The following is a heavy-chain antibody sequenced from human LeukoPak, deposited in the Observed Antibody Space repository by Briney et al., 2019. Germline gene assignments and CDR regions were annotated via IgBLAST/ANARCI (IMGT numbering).Heavy chain of an antibody. D-gene: IGHD6-19*01. Sequence: GGSLRLSCAASGFTFSNYPMHWVRQAPGKGLEWVAVISYDGSNKYFADSVKGRFTISRDNSKNTLYLQMNSLSAEDTAVYYCAREGVQWLVNDAFDMWGQGTMVTVSP. V-gene: IGHV3-30*04. CDR1: GFTFSNYP. CDR3: AREGVQWLVNDAFDM. CDR2: ISYDGSNK. J-gene: IGHJ3*02.